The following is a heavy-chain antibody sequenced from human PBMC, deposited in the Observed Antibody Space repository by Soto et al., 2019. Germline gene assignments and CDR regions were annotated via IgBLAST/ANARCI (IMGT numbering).Heavy chain of an antibody. CDR2: VIPFLGMA. V-gene: IGHV1-69*02. CDR3: ARGGAVVVPGAVDRHNWFDP. D-gene: IGHD2-2*01. CDR1: GGTFSSYS. Sequence: QVQLVQSGAEVKKPGSSVKVSCEASGGTFSSYSFSWVRQAPGQGLEWMGRVIPFLGMANYAQKFQGRVTIAADKSTITVYMEMSSVRSEDTAVYYCARGGAVVVPGAVDRHNWFDPWGQGTLVTVSS. J-gene: IGHJ5*02.